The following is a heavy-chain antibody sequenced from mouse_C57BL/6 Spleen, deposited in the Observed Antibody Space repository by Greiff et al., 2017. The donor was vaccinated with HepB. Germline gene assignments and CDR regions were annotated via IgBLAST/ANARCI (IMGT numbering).Heavy chain of an antibody. CDR2: IYPSDSET. CDR1: GYTFTSYW. V-gene: IGHV1-61*01. J-gene: IGHJ4*01. CDR3: ARRSYGNYLNY. Sequence: QVQLKQPGAELVRPGSSVKLSCKASGYTFTSYWMDWVKQRPGQGLEWIGNIYPSDSETHYNQKFKDKATLTVDKSSSTAYMQLSSLTSEDSAVYYCARRSYGNYLNYWGQGTSVTVSS. D-gene: IGHD2-1*01.